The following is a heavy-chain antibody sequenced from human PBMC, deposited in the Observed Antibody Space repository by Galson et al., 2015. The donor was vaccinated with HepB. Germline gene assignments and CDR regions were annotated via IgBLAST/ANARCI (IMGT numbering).Heavy chain of an antibody. J-gene: IGHJ6*02. CDR3: ARVEYDPLIVGAMGYYYGMDV. CDR1: GYSFTSYW. Sequence: QSGAEVKKPGESLKISCKGSGYSFTSYWIGWVRQMPGKGLEWMGIIYPGDSDTRYSPSFQGQVTISADKSISTAYLQWSSLKASDTAMYYCARVEYDPLIVGAMGYYYGMDVWGQGTPVTVS. V-gene: IGHV5-51*01. CDR2: IYPGDSDT. D-gene: IGHD1-26*01.